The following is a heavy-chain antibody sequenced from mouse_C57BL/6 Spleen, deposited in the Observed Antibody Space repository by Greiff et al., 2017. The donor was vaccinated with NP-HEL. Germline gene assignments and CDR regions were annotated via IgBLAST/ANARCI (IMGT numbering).Heavy chain of an antibody. CDR3: GRRDYYYGTDY. J-gene: IGHJ4*01. CDR2: IRSKSNNYAT. V-gene: IGHV10-1*01. Sequence: EVQLVESGGGLVQPKGSLKLSCAASGFSFNTYAMNWVRQAPGKGLEWVARIRSKSNNYATYYADSVKDRFTISRDDSESMLYLQMNNLKTEDAAMYYCGRRDYYYGTDYWGQGTSVTVSS. CDR1: GFSFNTYA.